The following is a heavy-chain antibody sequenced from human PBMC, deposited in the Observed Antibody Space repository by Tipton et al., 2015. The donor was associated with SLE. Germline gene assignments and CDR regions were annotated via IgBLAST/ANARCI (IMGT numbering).Heavy chain of an antibody. V-gene: IGHV4-34*01. CDR1: GGSFSGYY. CDR2: INHSGST. D-gene: IGHD6-6*01. J-gene: IGHJ4*02. CDR3: ARGSPTSAARKNRRPIDY. Sequence: TLSLTCAVYGGSFSGYYWTWIRQPPGKGLEWIGEINHSGSTNYNPSLKSRVTISVDTSKNQFSLKLSSVTTADTAVYYCARGSPTSAARKNRRPIDYWGQGTLVTVSS.